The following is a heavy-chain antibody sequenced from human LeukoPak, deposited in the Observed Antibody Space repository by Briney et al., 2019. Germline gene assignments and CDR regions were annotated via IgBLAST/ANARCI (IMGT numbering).Heavy chain of an antibody. CDR3: ARGRGGPPLDY. CDR2: ISADGGTT. J-gene: IGHJ4*02. CDR1: GFRFRRYG. D-gene: IGHD3-3*01. Sequence: GGSLRLSCAACGFRFRRYGMHWVRRAPGKGLEYVSGISADGGTTHYADSVKDRFIISRDNAKDPLYLQMGSLRNEDMAVYYCARGRGGPPLDYWGQGTLVIVSS. V-gene: IGHV3-64*02.